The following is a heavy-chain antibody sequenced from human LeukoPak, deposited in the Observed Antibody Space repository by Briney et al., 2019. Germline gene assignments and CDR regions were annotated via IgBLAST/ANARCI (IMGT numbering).Heavy chain of an antibody. CDR2: IYYSGST. CDR1: GDSISSKNSY. Sequence: KPSEALSLTCTVSGDSISSKNSYWGWIRQPPGKGLEWIGSIYYSGSTYYNPSLKSRVTISVDTSKNQFSLKLSSVTAADTAVYYCASHVRNWGQGTLVTVSS. V-gene: IGHV4-39*01. CDR3: ASHVRN. J-gene: IGHJ4*02.